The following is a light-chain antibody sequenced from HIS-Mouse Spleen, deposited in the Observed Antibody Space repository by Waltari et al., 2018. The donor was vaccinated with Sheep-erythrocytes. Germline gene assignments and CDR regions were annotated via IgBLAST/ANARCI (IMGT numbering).Light chain of an antibody. CDR2: EVS. CDR1: SSDVGGYNY. Sequence: QSALTQPPSASGSPGPSVTISCPGPSSDVGGYNYFSWYQQHPGKAPKLMIYEVSTRPSGVPDRFSGSKSGNTASLTVSGLQAEDEADYYCSSYAGSNNYVFGTGTKVTVL. CDR3: SSYAGSNNYV. V-gene: IGLV2-8*01. J-gene: IGLJ1*01.